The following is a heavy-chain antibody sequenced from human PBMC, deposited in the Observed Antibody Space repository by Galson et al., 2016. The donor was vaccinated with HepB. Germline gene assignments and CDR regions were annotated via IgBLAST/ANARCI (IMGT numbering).Heavy chain of an antibody. CDR1: GFTFSDYY. CDR2: ISSSGSTI. J-gene: IGHJ4*02. D-gene: IGHD3-3*01. Sequence: SLRLSCAASGFTFSDYYMSWIRQAPGKGLEWVSYISSSGSTIYYADSAKGRFTISRDSAKNSLYLQMNSLRAEDTAVYYCARDNGDFWSGYTDGLFDYWGQGTLVTVSS. CDR3: ARDNGDFWSGYTDGLFDY. V-gene: IGHV3-11*01.